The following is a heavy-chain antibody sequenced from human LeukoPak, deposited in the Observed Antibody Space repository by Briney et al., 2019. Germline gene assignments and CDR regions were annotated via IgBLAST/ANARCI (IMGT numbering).Heavy chain of an antibody. J-gene: IGHJ4*02. D-gene: IGHD3-9*01. CDR3: ASSPGAILTGYYSLDY. CDR2: ISSSGGTI. V-gene: IGHV3-11*01. Sequence: KPGGSLRLSCAASGFTFSDYYMSWIRQAPGKGLEWVSYISSSGGTIYYADSVKGRFTISRDNAKNSLYLQMNSLRAEDTAVYYCASSPGAILTGYYSLDYWGQGTLVTVSS. CDR1: GFTFSDYY.